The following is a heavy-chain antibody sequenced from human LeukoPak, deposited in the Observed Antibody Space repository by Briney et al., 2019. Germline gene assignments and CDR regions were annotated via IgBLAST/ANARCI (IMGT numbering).Heavy chain of an antibody. D-gene: IGHD6-19*01. CDR1: GYSISSGYY. CDR2: IYHSGST. V-gene: IGHV4-38-2*02. Sequence: KPSETLSLTCTVSGYSISSGYYWGWIRRPPGKGLEWIGGIYHSGSTYYNPSLKSRATISVDTSKNNFSLKLSSVTAADTAVYYCARAPPWEWLAYPEYFQHWGQGTLVTVSS. J-gene: IGHJ1*01. CDR3: ARAPPWEWLAYPEYFQH.